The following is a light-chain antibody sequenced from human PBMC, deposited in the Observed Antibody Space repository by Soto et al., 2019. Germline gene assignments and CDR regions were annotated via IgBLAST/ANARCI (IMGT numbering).Light chain of an antibody. CDR1: QSVPSKY. J-gene: IGKJ4*02. CDR3: QPYGTSPRT. V-gene: IGKV3-20*01. CDR2: GAA. Sequence: EIGSTQSPGSLPLPPGERATLSCRASQSVPSKYLAWYQQNPGQAPRLLIYGAANRATGIPDKFSGSGSGTDFTLSISRLGPEDFAVYYCQPYGTSPRTFGRGTKVEV.